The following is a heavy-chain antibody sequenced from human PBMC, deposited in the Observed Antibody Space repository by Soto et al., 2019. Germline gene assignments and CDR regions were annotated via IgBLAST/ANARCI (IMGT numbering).Heavy chain of an antibody. J-gene: IGHJ4*02. CDR1: GFSFSDFG. CDR2: ISSSSTTV. CDR3: AGDASGYYHYLS. V-gene: IGHV3-48*01. Sequence: GSLRLSCASSGFSFSDFGMNWVRQAPGKGLEGVSYISSSSTTVSYADSVKGRFTISRDDAKNSLYLHMNSLRAEDTAVYYCAGDASGYYHYLSWGQG. D-gene: IGHD3-22*01.